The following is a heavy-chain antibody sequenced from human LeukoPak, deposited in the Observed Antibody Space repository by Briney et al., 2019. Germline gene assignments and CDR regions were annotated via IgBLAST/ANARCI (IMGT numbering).Heavy chain of an antibody. CDR1: GYTFTSYD. CDR2: IIPILGIA. Sequence: SVKVSCKASGYTFTSYDINWVRQAPGQGLEWMGRIIPILGIANYAQKFQGRVTITADKSTSTAYMELSSLRSEDTAVYYCARDEAPGIAAPDYWGQGTLVTVSS. D-gene: IGHD6-13*01. V-gene: IGHV1-69*04. CDR3: ARDEAPGIAAPDY. J-gene: IGHJ4*02.